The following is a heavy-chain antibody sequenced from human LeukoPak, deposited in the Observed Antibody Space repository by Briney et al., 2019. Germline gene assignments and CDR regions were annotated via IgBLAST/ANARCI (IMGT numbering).Heavy chain of an antibody. CDR3: ARAGSKDFWSGYYPEMGAFDI. CDR2: ISAYNGNT. J-gene: IGHJ3*02. Sequence: GASVKVSCKAPGYTFTSYGISWVRQAPGQGLEWMGWISAYNGNTNYAQKLQGRVTMTTDTSTSTAYMELRSLRSDDTAVYYCARAGSKDFWSGYYPEMGAFDIWGQGTMVTVSS. V-gene: IGHV1-18*01. CDR1: GYTFTSYG. D-gene: IGHD3-3*01.